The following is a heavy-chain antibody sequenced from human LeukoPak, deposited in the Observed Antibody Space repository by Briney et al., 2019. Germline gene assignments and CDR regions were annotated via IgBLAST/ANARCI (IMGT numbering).Heavy chain of an antibody. V-gene: IGHV3-21*01. CDR2: ISSSSTYI. CDR1: GFSFSTYY. CDR3: VRENHGSFDY. D-gene: IGHD1-14*01. Sequence: GGSLRLSCAASGFSFSTYYVNWVRQAPGKGLEWVSCISSSSTYIYYADSVRGRFAISRDNAKNSLYLQMNSLRADDTAVYYCVRENHGSFDYWGQGSLVTVSS. J-gene: IGHJ4*02.